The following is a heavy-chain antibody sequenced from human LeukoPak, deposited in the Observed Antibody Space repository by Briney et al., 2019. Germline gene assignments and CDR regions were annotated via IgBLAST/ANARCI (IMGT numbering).Heavy chain of an antibody. D-gene: IGHD2-21*02. V-gene: IGHV4-59*01. CDR1: GDSISSYY. J-gene: IGHJ4*02. Sequence: SETLSLTCTVSGDSISSYYWSWIRQPPGKGLEWIGDIYISGSTNYNPSLKSRVTISVDTSKNQFSLKLSSVTAADTAVYYCARVANRGGRGDSYYFDYWGQGTLVTVSS. CDR2: IYISGST. CDR3: ARVANRGGRGDSYYFDY.